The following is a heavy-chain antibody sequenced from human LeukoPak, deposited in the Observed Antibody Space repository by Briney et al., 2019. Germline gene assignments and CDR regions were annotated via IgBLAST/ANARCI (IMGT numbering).Heavy chain of an antibody. J-gene: IGHJ4*02. V-gene: IGHV3-30*18. CDR1: GLTFSNYG. Sequence: PGGSLRLSCAASGLTFSNYGMHWVRQAPGKGLEWVAVISYDGSSKYYVDSVKGRFTISRDNSRNTLYLQMDSLRAEDTAVYYCAKDRYWGQGTLVTVSS. CDR2: ISYDGSSK. CDR3: AKDRY.